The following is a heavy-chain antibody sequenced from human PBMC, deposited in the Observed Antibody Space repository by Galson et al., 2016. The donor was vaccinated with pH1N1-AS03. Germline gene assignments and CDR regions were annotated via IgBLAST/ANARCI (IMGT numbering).Heavy chain of an antibody. J-gene: IGHJ4*02. D-gene: IGHD3-3*01. V-gene: IGHV3-7*03. CDR3: GRELWGGCEY. Sequence: SLRLSCAVSGFTFSTYAMTWVRQAPGKGPEWVANIHPDGSEKYYGDSVKGRFTISRDNAKNSLDLQMNSLRAEDTAVYYCGRELWGGCEYWGQGTLVTVSS. CDR2: IHPDGSEK. CDR1: GFTFSTYA.